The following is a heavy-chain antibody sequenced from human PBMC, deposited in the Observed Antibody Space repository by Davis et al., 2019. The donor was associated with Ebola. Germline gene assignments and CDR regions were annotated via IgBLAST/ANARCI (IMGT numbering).Heavy chain of an antibody. J-gene: IGHJ4*02. V-gene: IGHV3-33*03. D-gene: IGHD1-26*01. CDR2: IWYDGSNK. Sequence: PGGSLRLSCAASRFTFSSYGMHWVRQAPGKGLEWVAVIWYDGSNKYYADSVKGRFTISRDNAKNSLYLQMNSLRAEDTAVYYCARMYSGSPEGGDYWGQGTLVTVS. CDR3: ARMYSGSPEGGDY. CDR1: RFTFSSYG.